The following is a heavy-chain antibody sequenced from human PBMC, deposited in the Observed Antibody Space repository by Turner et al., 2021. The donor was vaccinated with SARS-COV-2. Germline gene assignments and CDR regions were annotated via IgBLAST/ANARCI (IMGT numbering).Heavy chain of an antibody. J-gene: IGHJ6*02. CDR3: AGLPVGYYGSGSYYHYGMDV. CDR1: VGSISSTSYY. V-gene: IGHV4-39*01. Sequence: QLQLQESAPGLVNPSETLSLTCTVSVGSISSTSYYWGWIRQPPGKGLEWIGSIYYSGSTYYNPSLKSRVTISVDTSKNQFSLKLSSVTAADTAVYYCAGLPVGYYGSGSYYHYGMDVWGQGTTVTVSS. D-gene: IGHD3-10*01. CDR2: IYYSGST.